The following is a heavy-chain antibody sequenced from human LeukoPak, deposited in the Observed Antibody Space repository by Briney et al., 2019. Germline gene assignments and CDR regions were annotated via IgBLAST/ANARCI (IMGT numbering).Heavy chain of an antibody. CDR1: GFTFSSYE. D-gene: IGHD2-15*01. CDR2: ISSSGSTI. V-gene: IGHV3-48*03. J-gene: IGHJ4*02. Sequence: GGSLRLSCAACGFTFSSYEMNWVRQAPGKGLEWVSYISSSGSTIYYADSVKGRFTISRDNAKNSLYLQMNSLRAEDTAVYYCSRIYCSGGSCYTYYFDYWGQGTLVTVSS. CDR3: SRIYCSGGSCYTYYFDY.